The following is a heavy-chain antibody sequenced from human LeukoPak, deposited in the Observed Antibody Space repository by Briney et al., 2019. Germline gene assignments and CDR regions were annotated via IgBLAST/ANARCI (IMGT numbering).Heavy chain of an antibody. CDR2: IYHSGST. Sequence: SETLSLTCTVSGSISSGYYWGWIRQPPGKGLEWIGSIYHSGSTYYNPSLKSRVTISVDTSKNQFSLKLSSVTAADTAVYYCARGEGYYDSSGNFDYWGQGTLVTVSS. CDR1: GSISSGYY. CDR3: ARGEGYYDSSGNFDY. J-gene: IGHJ4*02. D-gene: IGHD3-22*01. V-gene: IGHV4-38-2*02.